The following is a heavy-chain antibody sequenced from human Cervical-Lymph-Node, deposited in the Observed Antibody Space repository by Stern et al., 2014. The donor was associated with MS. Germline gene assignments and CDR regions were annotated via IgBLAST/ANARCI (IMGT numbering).Heavy chain of an antibody. CDR2: VSSSGIT. Sequence: DQLVESGPGLVKPSDTLSLTCTVSSVSIGNYCWTWIRQSPGKGLEWIGCVSSSGITKDNPSLRGRVFISLDASKKQFSLKLTSVVAADTAVYYCARHSTTRPRALRGDNYFDSWGQGTLVTVSS. D-gene: IGHD6-6*01. CDR1: SVSIGNYC. CDR3: ARHSTTRPRALRGDNYFDS. J-gene: IGHJ4*02. V-gene: IGHV4-59*08.